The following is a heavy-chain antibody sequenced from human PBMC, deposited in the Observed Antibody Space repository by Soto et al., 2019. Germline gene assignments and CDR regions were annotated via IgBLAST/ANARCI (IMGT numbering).Heavy chain of an antibody. CDR2: IYYSGST. Sequence: SETLSLTCTVSGGSISSGGYYWSWIRQHPGKGLEWIGYIYYSGSTYYNPSLKSRVTISVDTSKNQFSLKLSSVTAADTAVYYCARSISHSTPTFDTWGQGTLVTVSS. J-gene: IGHJ5*02. CDR3: ARSISHSTPTFDT. V-gene: IGHV4-31*03. CDR1: GGSISSGGYY.